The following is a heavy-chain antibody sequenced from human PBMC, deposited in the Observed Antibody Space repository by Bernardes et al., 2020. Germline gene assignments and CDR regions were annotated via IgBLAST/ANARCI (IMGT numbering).Heavy chain of an antibody. J-gene: IGHJ4*02. D-gene: IGHD2-15*01. CDR2: IYYSGST. Sequence: SETLSLTCTVSGGSIRSSYWSWIRQPPGPGLEWIGYIYYSGSTNYNPSLKSRVTISVDTSKNQFSLKLSSVTAADTAVYYCARNNCSGGSCYSVYWGQGTLVTGSS. CDR1: GGSIRSSY. V-gene: IGHV4-59*01. CDR3: ARNNCSGGSCYSVY.